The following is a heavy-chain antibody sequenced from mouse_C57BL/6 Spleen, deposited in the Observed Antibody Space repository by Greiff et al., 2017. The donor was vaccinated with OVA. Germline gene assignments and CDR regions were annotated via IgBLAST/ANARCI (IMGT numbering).Heavy chain of an antibody. V-gene: IGHV14-3*01. CDR1: GFNIKNTY. CDR3: APYGNYQAWFAY. D-gene: IGHD2-1*01. Sequence: EVQLQQSVAELVRPGASVKLSCTASGFNIKNTYMHWVKQRPEQGLEWIGRIYPANGNTKYAPKFKGKATMTADTSSNTAYLPLSSLTSEDTAIYYCAPYGNYQAWFAYWGQGTLVTVSA. CDR2: IYPANGNT. J-gene: IGHJ3*01.